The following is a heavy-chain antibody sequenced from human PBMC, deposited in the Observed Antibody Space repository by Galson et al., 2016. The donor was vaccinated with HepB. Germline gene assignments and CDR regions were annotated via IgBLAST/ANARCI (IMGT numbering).Heavy chain of an antibody. CDR2: ISWYSGYI. CDR3: ARGTYCGGGRYDPGGSGFDY. Sequence: SLRLSCAASGFDFNKYDMQWVRRVPGKGLEWVSGISWYSGYIVYADSVRGRFTISRDNAENSLYLQMNSLRTDDTALYYCARGTYCGGGRYDPGGSGFDYWGQGVLVTVSS. CDR1: GFDFNKYD. D-gene: IGHD2-15*01. V-gene: IGHV3-9*01. J-gene: IGHJ4*02.